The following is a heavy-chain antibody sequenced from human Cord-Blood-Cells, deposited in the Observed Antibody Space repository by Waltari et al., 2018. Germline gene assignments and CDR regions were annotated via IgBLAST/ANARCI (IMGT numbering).Heavy chain of an antibody. Sequence: QLQLQESGPGLVKPSETLSLTCTVSGGSISSSSYYWGWIRQPPGKWLEWIGSIYYSGSTYYNPSLKSRVTISVDTSKNQFSLKLSSVTAADTAVYYCATVSGYSYGYWYFDLWGRGTLVTVSS. V-gene: IGHV4-39*01. CDR1: GGSISSSSYY. CDR2: IYYSGST. D-gene: IGHD5-18*01. J-gene: IGHJ2*01. CDR3: ATVSGYSYGYWYFDL.